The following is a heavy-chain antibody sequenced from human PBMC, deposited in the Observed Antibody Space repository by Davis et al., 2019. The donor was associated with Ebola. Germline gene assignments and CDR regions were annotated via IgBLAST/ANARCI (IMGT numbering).Heavy chain of an antibody. CDR2: INPNSGGT. D-gene: IGHD6-6*01. CDR1: GYTFTSYD. J-gene: IGHJ4*02. CDR3: TRLGGSSSSSHY. V-gene: IGHV1-2*04. Sequence: AASVKVSCKASGYTFTSYDINWVRQATGQGLEWMGWINPNSGGTNYAQKFQGWVTMTRDTSISTAYMELSRLRFDDTAVYYCTRLGGSSSSSHYWGQGTLVTVSS.